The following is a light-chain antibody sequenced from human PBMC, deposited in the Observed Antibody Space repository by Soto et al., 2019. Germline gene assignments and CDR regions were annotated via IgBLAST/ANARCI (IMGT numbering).Light chain of an antibody. CDR3: CSYAGSSTYV. CDR1: SSDVGSYNL. J-gene: IGLJ1*01. Sequence: QSVLTQPDSVSGSPGQSITISCTGTSSDVGSYNLVSWYQQHPGKAPKLMIYEVSKRPSGVSNRFSGSKSGNTASLTISGLPAEDEADYYCCSYAGSSTYVFGTGTKLTVL. V-gene: IGLV2-23*02. CDR2: EVS.